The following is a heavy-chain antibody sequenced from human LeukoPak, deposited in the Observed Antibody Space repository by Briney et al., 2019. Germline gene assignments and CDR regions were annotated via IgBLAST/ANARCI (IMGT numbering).Heavy chain of an antibody. D-gene: IGHD3-9*01. Sequence: GASVKVSCKASGYTFTSYAMHWVRQAPGQRLEWMGWISAYNGNTNYAQKLQGRVTMTTDTSTSTAYMELRSLRSDDTAVYYCARDFPFGDILTATRVGYFDYWGQGTLVTVSS. J-gene: IGHJ4*02. CDR1: GYTFTSYA. CDR3: ARDFPFGDILTATRVGYFDY. V-gene: IGHV1-18*01. CDR2: ISAYNGNT.